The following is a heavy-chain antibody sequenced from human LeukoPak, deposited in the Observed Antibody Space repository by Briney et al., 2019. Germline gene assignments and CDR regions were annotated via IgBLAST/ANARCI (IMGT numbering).Heavy chain of an antibody. Sequence: GGSLRLSCAASGFTFSSYGMHWVRQAPGKGLEWVAFIRYDGSNKYYADSVKGRFTISRDNSKNTLYLQMNSLRAEDTAVYYCARASFGDGRITMVRGVIDYWGQGTLVTVSS. J-gene: IGHJ4*02. CDR2: IRYDGSNK. CDR3: ARASFGDGRITMVRGVIDY. D-gene: IGHD3-10*01. V-gene: IGHV3-30*02. CDR1: GFTFSSYG.